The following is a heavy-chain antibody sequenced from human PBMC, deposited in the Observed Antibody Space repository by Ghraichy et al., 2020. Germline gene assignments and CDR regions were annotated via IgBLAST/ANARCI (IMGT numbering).Heavy chain of an antibody. CDR3: ATPPNSGRTTGGMDV. CDR2: MNPNSGNT. Sequence: ASVKVSCKASGYTFTSYDINWVRQAPGQGLEWMGWMNPNSGNTGYAQKFQGRVTMTRNTSISTAYMELSSLRSEDTAVYYCATPPNSGRTTGGMDVWGQGTTVTVSS. J-gene: IGHJ6*02. V-gene: IGHV1-8*01. D-gene: IGHD6-25*01. CDR1: GYTFTSYD.